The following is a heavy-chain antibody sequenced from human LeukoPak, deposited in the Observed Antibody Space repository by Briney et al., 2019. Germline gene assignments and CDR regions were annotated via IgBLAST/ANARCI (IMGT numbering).Heavy chain of an antibody. CDR2: ISTSGGST. CDR3: AIMHPYYDGSGYWVQ. CDR1: GFTFSSYA. J-gene: IGHJ4*02. D-gene: IGHD3-22*01. Sequence: GGSLRLSCAASGFTFSSYAMSWVPQARGKGLEWVSGISTSGGSTSYADSVKGRFTISRDNPRNTLYMQMNSLRAEDTALYYCAIMHPYYDGSGYWVQWGQGTLVTVSS. V-gene: IGHV3-23*01.